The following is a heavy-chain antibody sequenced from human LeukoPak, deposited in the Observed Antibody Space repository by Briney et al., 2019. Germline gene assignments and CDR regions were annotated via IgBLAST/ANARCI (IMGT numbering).Heavy chain of an antibody. CDR3: ARGLGLEGLDY. J-gene: IGHJ4*02. Sequence: SETLSLTCAVYGGSFSDYNGSWLRQSPEKGLEWIGEINDSGRTHYNPSLKSRVTISVDTAKYQFSPSLSSLTAADTAVYYCARGLGLEGLDYWGQGTLVTVSS. V-gene: IGHV4-34*01. D-gene: IGHD3-16*01. CDR2: INDSGRT. CDR1: GGSFSDYN.